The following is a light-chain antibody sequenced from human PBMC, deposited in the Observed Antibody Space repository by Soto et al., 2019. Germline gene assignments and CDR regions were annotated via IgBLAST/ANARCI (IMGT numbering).Light chain of an antibody. CDR3: QQYGSSPST. CDR1: QSVSSSY. J-gene: IGKJ2*01. Sequence: EIVLTQSPGTLSLSPGERATLSCRASQSVSSSYLGWYQQKPGQAPRLLIYGASSRATGIPDRFSGSGSGTDFTLTISRLEPEDVAVYYCQQYGSSPSTFGQGTKLEIK. V-gene: IGKV3-20*01. CDR2: GAS.